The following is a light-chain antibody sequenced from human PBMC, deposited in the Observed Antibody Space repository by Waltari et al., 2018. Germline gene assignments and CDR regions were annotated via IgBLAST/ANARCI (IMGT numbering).Light chain of an antibody. CDR2: AAS. CDR3: QQTYSHFRT. CDR1: QGISSY. J-gene: IGKJ1*01. Sequence: DIRMTQSPPSLPASVGDTVTITCRASQGISSYLNWYQQKPGQAPKLLIYAASSLQSGVPSRFSGSGFGTDFTLTINSLQPEDVAVYFCQQTYSHFRTFGQGTKVDVK. V-gene: IGKV1-39*01.